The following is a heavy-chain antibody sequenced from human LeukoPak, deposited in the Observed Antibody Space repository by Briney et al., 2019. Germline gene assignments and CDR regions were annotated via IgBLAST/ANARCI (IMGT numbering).Heavy chain of an antibody. Sequence: GGSLRLSCSASGFTFSSYGIHWVRQAPGKGLEYVSTITSHGGSAYYADSMKGRFTISRDNSKNTPYLQMNSLRTEDTAVYYCAKGVSSSWSNDAFDIWGQGTMVTVSS. D-gene: IGHD6-13*01. J-gene: IGHJ3*02. CDR2: ITSHGGSA. CDR3: AKGVSSSWSNDAFDI. V-gene: IGHV3-64*04. CDR1: GFTFSSYG.